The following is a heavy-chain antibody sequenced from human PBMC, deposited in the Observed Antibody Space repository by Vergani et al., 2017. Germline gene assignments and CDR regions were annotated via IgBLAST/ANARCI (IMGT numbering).Heavy chain of an antibody. Sequence: QVQLVQSGAEVKKPGASVKVSCKASGYTFTIYGIIWVRQAPGQGLEWMGWISAYNGNTNYAQKLQGRVTMTTDTSTSTAYMELRSLRSDDTAVYYCARVGDIAAAGTDDAFDYWGQGTLVTVSS. CDR2: ISAYNGNT. CDR3: ARVGDIAAAGTDDAFDY. D-gene: IGHD6-13*01. V-gene: IGHV1-18*01. CDR1: GYTFTIYG. J-gene: IGHJ4*02.